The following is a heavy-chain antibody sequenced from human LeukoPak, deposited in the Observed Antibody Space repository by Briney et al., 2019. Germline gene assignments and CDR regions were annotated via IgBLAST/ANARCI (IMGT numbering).Heavy chain of an antibody. D-gene: IGHD3-3*01. CDR3: AKQRDDFWTGYYYFDY. CDR2: ISYDGSNK. CDR1: GFTFSSYG. J-gene: IGHJ4*02. Sequence: GGSLRLSCAASGFTFSSYGMPWVRQAPGKGLEWVAVISYDGSNKYYADSVKGRFTISRDNSKNTLYLQMNSLRAEDTAVYYCAKQRDDFWTGYYYFDYWGQGTLVTVSS. V-gene: IGHV3-30*18.